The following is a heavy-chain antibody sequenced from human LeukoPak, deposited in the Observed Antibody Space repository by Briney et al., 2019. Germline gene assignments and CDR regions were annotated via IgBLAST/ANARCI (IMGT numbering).Heavy chain of an antibody. CDR2: INSDGSST. D-gene: IGHD6-6*01. V-gene: IGHV3-74*01. J-gene: IGHJ4*02. CDR3: ARGTHGGGSSSLDSY. Sequence: GGSLRHSCAASGFTFSSYWMHWVRQAPGKGLVWVSRINSDGSSTSYADSVKGRFTISRDNAKNTLYLQMNSLRAEDTAVYYCARGTHGGGSSSLDSYWGQGTLVTVSS. CDR1: GFTFSSYW.